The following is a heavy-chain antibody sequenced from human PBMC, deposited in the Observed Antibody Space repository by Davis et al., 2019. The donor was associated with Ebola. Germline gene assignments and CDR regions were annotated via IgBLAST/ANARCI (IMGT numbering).Heavy chain of an antibody. Sequence: SETLSLTCAVSGDSINSGGYSWNWIRQPPGKGLEWIGYIYHSGSTSYNPSLKSRVTISVDTSQNQFSLKLSSVTAADTAVYYCARVTIPFFITEYYFDYWGQGTLVTVSS. D-gene: IGHD3-22*01. CDR2: IYHSGST. CDR3: ARVTIPFFITEYYFDY. CDR1: GDSINSGGYS. J-gene: IGHJ4*02. V-gene: IGHV4-30-2*05.